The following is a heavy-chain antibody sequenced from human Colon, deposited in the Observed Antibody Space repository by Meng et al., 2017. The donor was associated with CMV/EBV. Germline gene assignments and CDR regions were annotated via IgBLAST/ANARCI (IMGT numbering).Heavy chain of an antibody. J-gene: IGHJ6*02. D-gene: IGHD3-3*01. Sequence: GESLKISCEASGFTFSDYYMTWIRQAPGKGLEWVSYISSSGSTISYADSVKGRFTISRDNSKNTLYLQMNSLRAEDTAVYYCARDSKGITIFGVVRPYYYGMDVWGQGTTVTVSS. V-gene: IGHV3-11*04. CDR3: ARDSKGITIFGVVRPYYYGMDV. CDR1: GFTFSDYY. CDR2: ISSSGSTI.